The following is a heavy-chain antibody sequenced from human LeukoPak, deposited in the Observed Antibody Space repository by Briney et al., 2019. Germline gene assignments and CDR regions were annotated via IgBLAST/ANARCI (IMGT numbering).Heavy chain of an antibody. V-gene: IGHV4-39*01. D-gene: IGHD5-18*01. J-gene: IGHJ3*02. Sequence: PSETLSLTCSVSGDSINSRTYYWAWIRQPPGKGLEWIGSMYYTGGTYYNPSLKSRVTISVDTSKNQFSLKLSSVTAADTAVYYCAKGWWIQLVAAFDIWGQGTMVTVSS. CDR3: AKGWWIQLVAAFDI. CDR1: GDSINSRTYY. CDR2: MYYTGGT.